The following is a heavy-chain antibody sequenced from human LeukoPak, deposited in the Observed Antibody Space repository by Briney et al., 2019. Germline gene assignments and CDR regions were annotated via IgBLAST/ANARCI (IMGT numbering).Heavy chain of an antibody. CDR3: ARDVFRIAARSLYYYYMDV. CDR2: IIPIFGTA. CDR1: GGTFSSYA. J-gene: IGHJ6*03. V-gene: IGHV1-69*06. D-gene: IGHD6-6*01. Sequence: ASVKVSCKASGGTFSSYAISWVRQAPGQGLEWMGGIIPIFGTANHAQKFQGRVTITADKSTSTAYMELSSLRSEDTAVYYCARDVFRIAARSLYYYYMDVWGKGTTVTVSS.